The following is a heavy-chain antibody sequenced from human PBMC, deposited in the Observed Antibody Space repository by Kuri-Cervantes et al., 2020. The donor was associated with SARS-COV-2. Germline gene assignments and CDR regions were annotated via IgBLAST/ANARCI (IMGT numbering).Heavy chain of an antibody. V-gene: IGHV3-23*01. CDR3: ARDQGIVEDWFDP. Sequence: GESLKISCAASGFTFSSYAMSWVRQAPGKGLEWVSAISGSGGSTYYADSVKGRFTISRDNSKNTLYLQMNSLRAEDTAVYYCARDQGIVEDWFDPWGQGTLVTVSS. CDR1: GFTFSSYA. CDR2: ISGSGGST. D-gene: IGHD1-26*01. J-gene: IGHJ5*02.